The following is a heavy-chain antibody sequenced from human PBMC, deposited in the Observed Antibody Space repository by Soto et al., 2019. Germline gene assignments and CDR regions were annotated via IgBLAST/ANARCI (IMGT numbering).Heavy chain of an antibody. Sequence: QVQLVESGGGVVQPGRSLRLSCAASGFTFSSYGMHWVRQAPGKGLEWVAVISYDGSNKYYADSVKGRITISRDNSKDTLYLQMNSLGAEDTAVYYCAKILQLGDYAYYYYGMDVCGQGMTVTVSS. CDR3: AKILQLGDYAYYYYGMDV. J-gene: IGHJ6*02. CDR1: GFTFSSYG. V-gene: IGHV3-30*18. CDR2: ISYDGSNK. D-gene: IGHD4-17*01.